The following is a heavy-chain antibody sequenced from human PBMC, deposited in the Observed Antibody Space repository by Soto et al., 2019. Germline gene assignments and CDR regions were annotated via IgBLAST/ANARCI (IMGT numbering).Heavy chain of an antibody. V-gene: IGHV1-69*04. D-gene: IGHD2-15*01. CDR1: GGTLSRYT. CDR3: ARDKGYGSDPRCPDFDY. J-gene: IGHJ4*02. Sequence: SVTVSCMASGGTLSRYTFSWVRQAPGQRLEWMGRVVPNPGVTNDAKKFQGRFTIVMNKSTINAYMELNSLRYEDTAVYYCARDKGYGSDPRCPDFDYWGQGTLVTVSS. CDR2: VVPNPGVT.